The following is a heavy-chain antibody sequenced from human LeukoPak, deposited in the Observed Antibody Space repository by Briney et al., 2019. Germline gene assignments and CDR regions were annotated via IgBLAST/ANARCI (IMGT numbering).Heavy chain of an antibody. CDR3: ARDSRSYGSGSYGPYYYYGMDV. Sequence: SVKVSCKASGGTFSSYAISWVRQAPGQGLEWMGGIIPIFGTANYAQKFQGRVTITADESTSTAYMELSSLRSEDTAVYYCARDSRSYGSGSYGPYYYYGMDVWGQGTTVTVSS. D-gene: IGHD3-10*01. V-gene: IGHV1-69*13. J-gene: IGHJ6*02. CDR1: GGTFSSYA. CDR2: IIPIFGTA.